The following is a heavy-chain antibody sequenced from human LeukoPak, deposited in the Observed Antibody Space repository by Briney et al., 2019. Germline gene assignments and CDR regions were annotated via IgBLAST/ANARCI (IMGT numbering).Heavy chain of an antibody. CDR2: INHSGST. Sequence: SETLSLTCVVYGGSFSGYYWSWIRQPPGKGLEWIGEINHSGSTSYNPSLKSRVTMSLDASKNQFSLELNSVTPADTAVYYCARGGNYWPQWWFDPWGRGTLVSVSS. D-gene: IGHD1-26*01. CDR3: ARGGNYWPQWWFDP. J-gene: IGHJ5*02. V-gene: IGHV4-34*01. CDR1: GGSFSGYY.